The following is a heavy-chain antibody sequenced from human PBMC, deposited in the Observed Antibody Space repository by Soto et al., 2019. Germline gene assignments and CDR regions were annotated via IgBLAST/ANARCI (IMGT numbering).Heavy chain of an antibody. CDR1: GFSLSSSG. J-gene: IGHJ4*02. CDR2: SSFDGTQQ. D-gene: IGHD6-19*01. Sequence: PGGALRLSCTAYGFSLSSSGMHWVRQAPGKGLEWLAVSSFDGTQQFYGDSVKDRFTVSRDNSNNTLYLEMNSLRTEATAVYYCAKQLRGSGWYPLDSWGQGTPVTGSS. V-gene: IGHV3-30*18. CDR3: AKQLRGSGWYPLDS.